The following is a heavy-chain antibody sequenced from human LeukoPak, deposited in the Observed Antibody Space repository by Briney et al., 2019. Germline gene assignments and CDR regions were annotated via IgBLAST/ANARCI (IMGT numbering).Heavy chain of an antibody. CDR3: ARVRYDSSGYYSTDY. CDR1: GYTFTGYY. CDR2: INTNTGNP. V-gene: IGHV7-4-1*02. Sequence: ASVKVSCKASGYTFTGYYLHWVRQAPGQGLEWMGWINTNTGNPTYAQGFTGRFVFSLDTSVSTAYRQISSLKAEDTAVYYCARVRYDSSGYYSTDYWGQGTLVTVSS. J-gene: IGHJ4*02. D-gene: IGHD3-22*01.